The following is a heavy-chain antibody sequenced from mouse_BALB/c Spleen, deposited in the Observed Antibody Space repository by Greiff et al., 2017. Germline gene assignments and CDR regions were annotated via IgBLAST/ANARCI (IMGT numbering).Heavy chain of an antibody. V-gene: IGHV3-2*02. CDR3: ARKGGIYRGYVDV. CDR2: ISYSGST. Sequence: EVKLMESGPGLVKPSQSLSLTCTVTGYSITSDYAWNWIRQFPGNKLEWMGYISYSGSTSYNPSLKSRISITRDTSKNQFFLQLNSVTTEDTATYYCARKGGIYRGYVDVWGAGTTVTVSS. CDR1: GYSITSDYA. J-gene: IGHJ1*01. D-gene: IGHD2-1*01.